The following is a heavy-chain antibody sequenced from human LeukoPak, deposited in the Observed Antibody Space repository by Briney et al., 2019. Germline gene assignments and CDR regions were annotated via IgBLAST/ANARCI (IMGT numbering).Heavy chain of an antibody. Sequence: GGSLRLSCAASGFTFSSYSMNWVRQAPGKGLEWVSSISSSSSYIYYADSVKGRFTISRDNAKNSLYLQMNSLRAEDTAVYYRARGSRQQYYGSGSPQRFDPWGQGTLVTVSS. J-gene: IGHJ5*02. CDR2: ISSSSSYI. D-gene: IGHD3-10*01. CDR1: GFTFSSYS. V-gene: IGHV3-21*01. CDR3: ARGSRQQYYGSGSPQRFDP.